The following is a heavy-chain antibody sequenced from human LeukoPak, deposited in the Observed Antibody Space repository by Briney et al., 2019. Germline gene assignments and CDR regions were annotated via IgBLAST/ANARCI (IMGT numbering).Heavy chain of an antibody. CDR2: IKQDGSEK. J-gene: IGHJ4*02. CDR3: AREGVTDFDY. Sequence: GSLRLSCAASGFTFSSYWMNWVRQAPGKGLEWVANIKQDGSEKFYVDSVKGRFTISRDNAKNSLYLQMNGLRAEDTAVYYCAREGVTDFDYWGQGTLVTVSS. V-gene: IGHV3-7*01. D-gene: IGHD2-21*02. CDR1: GFTFSSYW.